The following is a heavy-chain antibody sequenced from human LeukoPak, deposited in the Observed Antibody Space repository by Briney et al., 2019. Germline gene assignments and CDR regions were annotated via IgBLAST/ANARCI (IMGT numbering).Heavy chain of an antibody. CDR2: ISDSGTTV. V-gene: IGHV3-48*03. CDR3: ARSGRLDF. J-gene: IGHJ4*02. CDR1: GFTFSSYG. D-gene: IGHD6-25*01. Sequence: GGSLRLSCAASGFTFSSYGMNWVRQAPGKGLEWVSYISDSGTTVYYADSVKGRFTISRDNAKNSLYLQMNSLRAEDTAVYYSARSGRLDFWGQGTLVTVSS.